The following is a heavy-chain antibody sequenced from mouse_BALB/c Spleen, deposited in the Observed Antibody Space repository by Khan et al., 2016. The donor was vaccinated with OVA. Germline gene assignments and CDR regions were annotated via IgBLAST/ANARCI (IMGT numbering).Heavy chain of an antibody. CDR3: SRLCSSYGTTFVY. V-gene: IGHV1-7*01. J-gene: IGHJ2*01. D-gene: IGHD1-1*01. CDR1: GYTFANYW. CDR2: INPSTGYT. Sequence: QVQLKQSGAELAKPGASEKMSCKASGYTFANYWMHWVKQRPGQGLDWIGYINPSTGYTDYNQKFKDKATLTADKSSSTAYMQLSSLTSEDSAVYYCSRLCSSYGTTFVYWGQGTPLTVSS.